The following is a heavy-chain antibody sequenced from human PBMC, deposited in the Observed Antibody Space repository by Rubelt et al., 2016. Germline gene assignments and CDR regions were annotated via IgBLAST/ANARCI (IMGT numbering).Heavy chain of an antibody. V-gene: IGHV3-30*04. CDR2: ISYDGSNK. CDR3: ARDNYDWNPPRNWCDP. CDR1: GFTFSGSA. J-gene: IGHJ5*02. Sequence: VQLVESGGGLVKPGGSLRLSCAASGFTFSGSAMHWVRQAPGTGLEWVAVISYDGSNKYYEDSVKGRLTISRDNSKSTLYLQMNSMRAEDTAVYYCARDNYDWNPPRNWCDPWGQGTLVTVSS. D-gene: IGHD1-20*01.